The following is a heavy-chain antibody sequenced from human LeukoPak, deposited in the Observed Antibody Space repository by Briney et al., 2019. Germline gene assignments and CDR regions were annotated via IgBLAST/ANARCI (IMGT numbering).Heavy chain of an antibody. CDR2: INKDGSER. CDR3: ARDRTGHNPGDY. Sequence: AGGSLRLSCAASGFTFSEHWMTWVSQAPGKGLEWVGNINKDGSERNYGDSVGRFTISRDNVKSLLFPQMNSLRAEDTAVYYCARDRTGHNPGDYWGQGTLVTVSA. V-gene: IGHV3-7*03. J-gene: IGHJ4*02. D-gene: IGHD5-24*01. CDR1: GFTFSEHW.